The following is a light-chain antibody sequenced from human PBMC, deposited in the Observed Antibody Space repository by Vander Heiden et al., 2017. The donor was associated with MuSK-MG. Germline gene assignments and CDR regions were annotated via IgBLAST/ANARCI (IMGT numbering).Light chain of an antibody. J-gene: IGKJ2*01. CDR2: ASS. CDR1: QGIGKD. Sequence: AIQMTQSPSSLSASVGDRVTITCRASQGIGKDLGWYQQQPGKAPKLLIYASSTLHSGVPARFSGNGSGTRFTLTISSLQPEDFATYYCRQEDRYPNTFGQGTKMEIK. CDR3: RQEDRYPNT. V-gene: IGKV1-6*01.